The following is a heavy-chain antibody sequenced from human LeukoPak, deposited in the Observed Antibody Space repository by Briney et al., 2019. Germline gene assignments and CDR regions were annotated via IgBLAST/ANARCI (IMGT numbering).Heavy chain of an antibody. V-gene: IGHV3-43D*03. CDR2: ISWVGGST. D-gene: IGHD4-17*01. CDR3: AKGTLGDYRAGPDY. J-gene: IGHJ4*02. Sequence: GGSLRLSCAASGFTFSSYAMHWVRHLPGKGLEWVSFISWVGGSTYYADSVKGRFTISRDNSKHSLYLQMNSLRAEDTALYYCAKGTLGDYRAGPDYWGRGTLVTVSS. CDR1: GFTFSSYA.